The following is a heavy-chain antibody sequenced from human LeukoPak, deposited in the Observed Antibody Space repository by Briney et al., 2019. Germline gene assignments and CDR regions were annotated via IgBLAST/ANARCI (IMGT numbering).Heavy chain of an antibody. V-gene: IGHV3-23*01. D-gene: IGHD5-24*01. CDR1: GYTFSSYA. CDR2: ISGSGGST. J-gene: IGHJ1*01. Sequence: GVSLRLSCAESGYTFSSYAMSWVRQAPGKGLELVSAISGSGGSTYYADSVKGRFTISRDNCKSTLFLQMNSLRAEDTAVYYCAKDPRVGSRVATPCHWGQGTLVTVSS. CDR3: AKDPRVGSRVATPCH.